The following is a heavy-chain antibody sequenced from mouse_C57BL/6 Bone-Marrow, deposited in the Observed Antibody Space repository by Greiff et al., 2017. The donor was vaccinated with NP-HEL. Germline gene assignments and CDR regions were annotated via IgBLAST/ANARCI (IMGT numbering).Heavy chain of an antibody. CDR3: ARARWFAY. J-gene: IGHJ3*01. Sequence: EVKLVESGGGLVKPGGSLKLSCAASGFTFSSYAMSWVRQTPEKRLEWVATISDGGSYTYYPDNVKGRFTISRDNAKNNLYLQMSHLKSEDTAMYYCARARWFAYWGQGTLVTVSA. V-gene: IGHV5-4*03. CDR1: GFTFSSYA. CDR2: ISDGGSYT.